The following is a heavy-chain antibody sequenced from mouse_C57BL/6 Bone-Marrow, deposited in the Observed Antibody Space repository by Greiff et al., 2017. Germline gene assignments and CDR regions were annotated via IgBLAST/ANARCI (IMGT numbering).Heavy chain of an antibody. D-gene: IGHD1-1*01. CDR3: ARGGYGSSWFAY. Sequence: VQLQQSGPGLVKPSQSLSLTCSVTGYSITSGYYWNWIRQFPGNKLEWMGYISYDGSNNYNPSLKNRISITRDTSKNQFFLKLNSVTTEDTATYYCARGGYGSSWFAYWGQGTLVTVSA. CDR1: GYSITSGYY. V-gene: IGHV3-6*01. J-gene: IGHJ3*01. CDR2: ISYDGSN.